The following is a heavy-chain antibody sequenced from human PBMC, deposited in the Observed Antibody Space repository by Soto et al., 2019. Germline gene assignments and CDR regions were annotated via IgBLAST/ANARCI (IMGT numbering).Heavy chain of an antibody. V-gene: IGHV4-59*12. CDR1: GGSISNYY. CDR2: IYYSGST. J-gene: IGHJ3*02. D-gene: IGHD6-13*01. CDR3: ARVKLAAAGTLDAFDI. Sequence: PSETLSLTCIVSGGSISNYYWSWIRQPPGKGLEWIGYIYYSGSTNYNPSHKSRVTISVDKSKNQFSLKLSSVTAADTAVYYCARVKLAAAGTLDAFDIWGQGTMVTVSS.